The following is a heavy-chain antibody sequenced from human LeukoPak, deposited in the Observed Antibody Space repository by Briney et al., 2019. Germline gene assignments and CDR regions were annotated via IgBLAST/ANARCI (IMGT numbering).Heavy chain of an antibody. CDR3: ARHGIRYFAWLFHSYFDY. D-gene: IGHD3-9*01. V-gene: IGHV4-59*08. CDR1: GGSISSYY. Sequence: SETLSLTCTVSGGSISSYYWSWIRQPPGKGLEWIGYIYYSGSTNYNPTLKSRVTISVYTSKNQFSLYLSSVTAADTAVYYCARHGIRYFAWLFHSYFDYWGQGTLVTVSS. J-gene: IGHJ4*01. CDR2: IYYSGST.